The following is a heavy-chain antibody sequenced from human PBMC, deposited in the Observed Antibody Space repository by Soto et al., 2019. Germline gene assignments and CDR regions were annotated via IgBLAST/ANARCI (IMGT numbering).Heavy chain of an antibody. CDR3: TTDPTPFYGDPYYRYFLAV. Sequence: GGSLRLSCAASGFTFSNAWVSWVRQAPGKGLEWVGRIKSKTDGGTTDYAAPVKGRFTISRDDSKNTLYLQMNSLKTEDTAVYYCTTDPTPFYGDPYYRYFLAVWGKGTTVTVS. J-gene: IGHJ6*03. CDR1: GFTFSNAW. V-gene: IGHV3-15*01. D-gene: IGHD4-17*01. CDR2: IKSKTDGGTT.